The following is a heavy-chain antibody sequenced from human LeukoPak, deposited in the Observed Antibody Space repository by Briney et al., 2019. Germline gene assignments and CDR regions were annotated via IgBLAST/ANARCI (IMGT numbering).Heavy chain of an antibody. CDR1: GFTFGDYA. CDR3: TWSGLKIES. D-gene: IGHD3-3*01. J-gene: IGHJ4*02. Sequence: PGGSLRLSCTASGFTFGDYAMSWFRQAPGKGLEWVGFIRSKAYGGTTEYAASVKGRFTISRDDSKNTLFLQMNSLKTEDTALYYCTWSGLKIESWGQGTLVTVSS. V-gene: IGHV3-49*03. CDR2: IRSKAYGGTT.